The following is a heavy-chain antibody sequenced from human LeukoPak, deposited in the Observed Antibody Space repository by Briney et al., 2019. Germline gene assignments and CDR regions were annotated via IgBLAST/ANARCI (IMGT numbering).Heavy chain of an antibody. D-gene: IGHD2-2*01. CDR3: ARETYCSSTSCPIDY. J-gene: IGHJ4*02. Sequence: ASVKVSCKASGYTFTSYGISWVRQAPGQGLEWMGWISAYNGNTNYAQKLQGRVTMTTDTSTSTAYMELRSLRSDDTAVYYCARETYCSSTSCPIDYWGQGTLVTVSS. V-gene: IGHV1-18*01. CDR1: GYTFTSYG. CDR2: ISAYNGNT.